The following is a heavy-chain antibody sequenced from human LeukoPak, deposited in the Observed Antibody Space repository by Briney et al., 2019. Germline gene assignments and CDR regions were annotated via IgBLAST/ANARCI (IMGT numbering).Heavy chain of an antibody. D-gene: IGHD6-19*01. CDR3: ARDRDSREVASIDY. V-gene: IGHV3-7*05. CDR1: GSTFSSYW. CDR2: INQDGSEK. Sequence: GGSLRLSCAASGSTFSSYWMIWVRQAPGKGLEWVANINQDGSEKYYVDSVKGRFTISRGNAKKSLYLQMNSLRAEDTAVYYCARDRDSREVASIDYWGQGILVTVSS. J-gene: IGHJ4*02.